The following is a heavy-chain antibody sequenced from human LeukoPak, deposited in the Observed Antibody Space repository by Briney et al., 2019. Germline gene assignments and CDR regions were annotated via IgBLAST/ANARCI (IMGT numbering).Heavy chain of an antibody. CDR2: IYYSGST. CDR1: GVSISSGGYY. V-gene: IGHV4-31*03. J-gene: IGHJ4*02. CDR3: ARRDYYDSSGYYGS. D-gene: IGHD3-22*01. Sequence: KPSETLSLTCTVSGVSISSGGYYWSWIRQHPGKGLEWIGYIYYSGSTYYDPSLKSRVTISVDTSKNQFSLKLSSVTAADTAVYYCARRDYYDSSGYYGSWGRGTLATVSS.